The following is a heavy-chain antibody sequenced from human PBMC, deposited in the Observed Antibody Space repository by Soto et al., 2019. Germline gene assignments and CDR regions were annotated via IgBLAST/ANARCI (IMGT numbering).Heavy chain of an antibody. V-gene: IGHV1-2*04. CDR1: GYTFTGYY. Sequence: GASVKVSCKASGYTFTGYYMHWVRQAPGQGLEWMGWINPNSGGTNYAQKFQGWVTMTRDTSISTAYMELSRLRSDDTAVYYCARDGPYGSGTPYNWFDPWGQRTLVTVSS. D-gene: IGHD3-10*01. J-gene: IGHJ5*02. CDR2: INPNSGGT. CDR3: ARDGPYGSGTPYNWFDP.